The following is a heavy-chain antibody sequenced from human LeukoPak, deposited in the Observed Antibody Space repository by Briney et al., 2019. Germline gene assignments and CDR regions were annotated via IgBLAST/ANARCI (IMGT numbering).Heavy chain of an antibody. Sequence: ASVKVSCKAVGYTYTPYYMHWGPQSPGLGLKWRGWINPNGGGTIDAQKFQGRVTMTRNTSITTAYMELSRLRADDTAVYYCARSYSSGWYAGAFDYWGQGTLVTVSS. V-gene: IGHV1-2*02. CDR2: INPNGGGT. CDR3: ARSYSSGWYAGAFDY. CDR1: GYTYTPYY. J-gene: IGHJ4*02. D-gene: IGHD6-19*01.